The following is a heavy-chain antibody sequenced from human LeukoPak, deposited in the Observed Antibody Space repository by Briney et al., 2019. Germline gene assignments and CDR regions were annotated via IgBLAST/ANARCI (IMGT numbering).Heavy chain of an antibody. D-gene: IGHD3-16*01. Sequence: SETLSLTCTVSGGSISSSSYYWGWIRQPPGKGLEWIGSIYYSGSTYYNPSLKCRATISVDTSKNKLSLKLSSVTAADTAVYYCATFLGDSRSFDYWGQGTLVTVSS. CDR3: ATFLGDSRSFDY. V-gene: IGHV4-39*01. CDR1: GGSISSSSYY. J-gene: IGHJ4*02. CDR2: IYYSGST.